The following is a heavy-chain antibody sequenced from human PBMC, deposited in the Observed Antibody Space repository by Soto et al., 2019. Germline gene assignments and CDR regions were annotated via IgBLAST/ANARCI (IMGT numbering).Heavy chain of an antibody. V-gene: IGHV4-4*02. J-gene: IGHJ5*02. CDR3: AGEVSAARTSWFDP. Sequence: QVQLQESGPGLVKPSGTLSLTCGVYGGSISSSNWWSWVRQPPGKGLEWIGEIYHSGSINFNLSLNSRVTIVVDKSKNQCSLKLSSVTAADTAVYYCAGEVSAARTSWFDPWGQGTLVTVSS. CDR2: IYHSGSI. D-gene: IGHD2-2*01. CDR1: GGSISSSNW.